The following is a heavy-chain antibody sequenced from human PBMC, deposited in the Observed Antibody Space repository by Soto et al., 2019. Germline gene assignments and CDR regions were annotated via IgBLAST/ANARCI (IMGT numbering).Heavy chain of an antibody. CDR1: GFAFSHYW. V-gene: IGHV3-7*01. CDR3: ARDWGGRSGKDV. CDR2: IKEDGRER. Sequence: QVVESGGGLVQPGGSLRLSCAASGFAFSHYWMFWVRQAPGMGLEWVANIKEDGRERNYVDSVKGRFTISRDNAKNSLYLEMNSLRSEDTAVYYCARDWGGRSGKDVWGKGTTVTVSS. J-gene: IGHJ6*04. D-gene: IGHD3-16*01.